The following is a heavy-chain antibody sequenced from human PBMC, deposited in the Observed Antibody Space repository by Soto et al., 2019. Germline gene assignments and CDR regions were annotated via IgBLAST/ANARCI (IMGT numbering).Heavy chain of an antibody. J-gene: IGHJ3*02. CDR2: IYPGDSDT. D-gene: IGHD6-19*01. CDR3: ARRQWLAPLRLVAFDI. V-gene: IGHV5-51*01. CDR1: GYSFTSYW. Sequence: PGESLKISCKGSGYSFTSYWIGWVRQMPGKGLEWMGIIYPGDSDTRYSPSFQGQVTISADKSISTAYLQWSSLKALDTAMYYCARRQWLAPLRLVAFDIWGQGTMVTVSS.